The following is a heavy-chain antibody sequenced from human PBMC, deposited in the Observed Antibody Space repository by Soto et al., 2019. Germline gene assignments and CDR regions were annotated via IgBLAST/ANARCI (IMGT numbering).Heavy chain of an antibody. CDR2: ISISSSYI. CDR1: GFTFSSYS. CDR3: ASEYSRSCVDV. J-gene: IGHJ6*02. D-gene: IGHD6-13*01. V-gene: IGHV3-21*01. Sequence: PGGSLRLSCAASGFTFSSYSMNWVRQAPGKGLEWVSSISISSSYIYYADSVKGRFTISRDNAKNSLYLQMNSLRAEDTAVYYCASEYSRSCVDVWGQGTTVTVSS.